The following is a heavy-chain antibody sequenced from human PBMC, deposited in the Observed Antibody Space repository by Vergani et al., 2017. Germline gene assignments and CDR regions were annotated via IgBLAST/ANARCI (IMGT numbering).Heavy chain of an antibody. CDR2: IIPILGIA. CDR1: GGTFSSYA. V-gene: IGHV1-69*04. Sequence: QVQLVQSGAEVKKPGSSVKVSCKASGGTFSSYAISWVRQAPVQGLEWMGRIIPILGIANYAQKFQGRVTITADKSTSTAYMELSSLRSEDTAVYYCARDGGSSGWHLPGGYGMDVWGQGTTVTVSS. D-gene: IGHD6-19*01. CDR3: ARDGGSSGWHLPGGYGMDV. J-gene: IGHJ6*02.